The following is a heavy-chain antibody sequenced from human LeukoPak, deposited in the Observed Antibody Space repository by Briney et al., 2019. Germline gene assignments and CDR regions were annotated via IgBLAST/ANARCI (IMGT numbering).Heavy chain of an antibody. Sequence: GASVKVSCKTSGYTFPNYYMHWVRQAPGQGLEWMGWINPNSGGTNYAEKFQGRVTMTRDTSISTAYMELSRLRSDDTAVYFCAPTNSWHYYFDYWGQGTLVTVSS. J-gene: IGHJ4*02. CDR1: GYTFPNYY. CDR3: APTNSWHYYFDY. V-gene: IGHV1-2*02. CDR2: INPNSGGT. D-gene: IGHD6-13*01.